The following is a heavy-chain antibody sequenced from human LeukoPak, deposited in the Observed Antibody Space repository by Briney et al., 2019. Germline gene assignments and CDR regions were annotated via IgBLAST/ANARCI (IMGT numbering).Heavy chain of an antibody. CDR1: GGSFSGYY. D-gene: IGHD3-22*01. V-gene: IGHV4-34*01. CDR2: INHSGST. J-gene: IGHJ4*02. CDR3: AGLQNYYDSSGSPAAEPLDY. Sequence: SETLSLTCAVYGGSFSGYYWSWIRKPPAKGQEWIGEINHSGSTNYNPSLKSRVTISVDTSKNQYSLKLSSVTAADTAVYYCAGLQNYYDSSGSPAAEPLDYWGQGTLVTVSS.